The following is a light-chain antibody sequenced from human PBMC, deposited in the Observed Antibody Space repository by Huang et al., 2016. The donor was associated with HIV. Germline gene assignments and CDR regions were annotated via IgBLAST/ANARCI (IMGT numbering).Light chain of an antibody. J-gene: IGKJ4*01. CDR2: RVS. Sequence: DVVITQSPLSLPVTLGQQASISCRDSQSLVHSDGNTYLNWFHQRPGQSPRRLIYRVSNRGSGVPDRCSGSGLGTDFTRKISRVEAGDVGVYYCMQGTHWPPTFGGGTKVEIK. CDR1: QSLVHSDGNTY. CDR3: MQGTHWPPT. V-gene: IGKV2-30*02.